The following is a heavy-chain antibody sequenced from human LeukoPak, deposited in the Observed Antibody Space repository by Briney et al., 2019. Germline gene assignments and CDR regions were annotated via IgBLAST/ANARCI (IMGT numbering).Heavy chain of an antibody. D-gene: IGHD2-2*01. J-gene: IGHJ6*02. CDR1: GFTFSSYG. CDR3: AREGSWVVPELYGMDV. V-gene: IGHV3-33*01. CDR2: IWCDGSNK. Sequence: GGSLRLSCAASGFTFSSYGMHWVRQAPGKGLEWVAVIWCDGSNKYYADSVKGRFTISRDNSKNTLYLQMNSLRAEDTAVYYCAREGSWVVPELYGMDVWGQGTTVTVSS.